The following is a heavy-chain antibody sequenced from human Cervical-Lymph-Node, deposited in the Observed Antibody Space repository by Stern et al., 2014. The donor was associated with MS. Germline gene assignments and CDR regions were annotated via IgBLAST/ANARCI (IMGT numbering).Heavy chain of an antibody. CDR1: DYDFTSYW. CDR3: ARSARRYGMDV. Sequence: EVQLVESGAEVKKPGESLKISCKTSDYDFTSYWIAWVRQMPGQGLEWMGIIFPSDSDTRYSPSFQGQVTISADKTLTTAYLQWSSLKASDTAMYYCARSARRYGMDVWGQGTTVTVSS. CDR2: IFPSDSDT. V-gene: IGHV5-51*01. J-gene: IGHJ6*02.